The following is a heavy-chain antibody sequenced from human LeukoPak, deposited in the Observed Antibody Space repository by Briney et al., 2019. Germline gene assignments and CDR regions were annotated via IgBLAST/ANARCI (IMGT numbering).Heavy chain of an antibody. CDR1: GYSFTNYW. CDR3: ARHSSLGANDYGDYGRGYYMDV. CDR2: IYPADSDT. D-gene: IGHD4-17*01. V-gene: IGHV5-51*01. J-gene: IGHJ6*03. Sequence: ESLKISCKASGYSFTNYWIGWVRQMPGKGLEWMGIIYPADSDTRYSPSFQGQVTISADKSISIAYLQWSSLKASDTAMYYCARHSSLGANDYGDYGRGYYMDVWGKGTTVTVSS.